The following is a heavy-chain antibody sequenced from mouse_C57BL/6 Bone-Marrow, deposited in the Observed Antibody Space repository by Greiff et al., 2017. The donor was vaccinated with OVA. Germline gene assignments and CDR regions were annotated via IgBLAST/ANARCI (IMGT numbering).Heavy chain of an antibody. Sequence: EVQLQESGPGLVKPSQSLSLTCSVTGYSITSGYYWNWIRQFPGNKLEWMGYISYDGSNNYNPSLKNRISITRDTSKNQFFLKLNSVTTEDTATYYCARGGDGYLYWYFDVWGTGTTVTVSS. CDR1: GYSITSGYY. J-gene: IGHJ1*03. CDR3: ARGGDGYLYWYFDV. V-gene: IGHV3-6*01. CDR2: ISYDGSN. D-gene: IGHD2-3*01.